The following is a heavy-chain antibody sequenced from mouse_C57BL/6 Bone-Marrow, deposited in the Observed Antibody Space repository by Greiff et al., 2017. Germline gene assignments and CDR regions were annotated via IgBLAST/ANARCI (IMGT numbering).Heavy chain of an antibody. D-gene: IGHD2-5*01. CDR1: GFSLTSYG. CDR3: ASLYYSNYSCAY. V-gene: IGHV2-2*01. CDR2: IWSGGST. J-gene: IGHJ3*01. Sequence: QVQLQQSGPGLVQPSQSLSITCTVSGFSLTSYGVHWVRQSPGKGLEWLGVIWSGGSTDYNAAFISRLSISKDNSKSQVFFKMNSLQADDTAIYYCASLYYSNYSCAYWGQGTLVTVSA.